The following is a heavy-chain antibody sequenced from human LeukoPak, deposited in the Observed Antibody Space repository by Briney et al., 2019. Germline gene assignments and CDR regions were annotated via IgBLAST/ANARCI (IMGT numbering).Heavy chain of an antibody. CDR1: GFTFTTYW. D-gene: IGHD5-24*01. J-gene: IGHJ3*02. Sequence: GGSLRLSCAASGFTFTTYWMGWVRQAPGKGLEWVANINQDGNEKYYVASVKGRFTISRDNAKNSMYVQMNRLRAEDTAVYYCARGFDGYYGFDIWGQGTMVTVSS. V-gene: IGHV3-7*05. CDR2: INQDGNEK. CDR3: ARGFDGYYGFDI.